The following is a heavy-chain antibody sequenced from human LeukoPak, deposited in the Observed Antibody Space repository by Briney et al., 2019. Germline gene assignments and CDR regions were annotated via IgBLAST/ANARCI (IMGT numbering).Heavy chain of an antibody. J-gene: IGHJ4*02. CDR3: ASAAITIFGVVEAKFDY. Sequence: SVKVSCKASGYTFTSYGISWVRQAPGQGLEWMGGIIPIFGTANYAQKFQGRVTITTDESTSAAYMELSSLRSEDTAVYYCASAAITIFGVVEAKFDYWGQGTLVTVSS. D-gene: IGHD3-3*01. CDR1: GYTFTSYG. CDR2: IIPIFGTA. V-gene: IGHV1-69*05.